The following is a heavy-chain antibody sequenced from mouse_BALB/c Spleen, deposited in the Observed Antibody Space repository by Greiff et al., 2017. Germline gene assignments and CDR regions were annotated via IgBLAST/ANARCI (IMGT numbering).Heavy chain of an antibody. CDR3: ARDFSYAMDY. V-gene: IGHV7-3*02. J-gene: IGHJ4*01. Sequence: EVMLVESGGGLVQPGGSLRLSCATSGFTFTDYYMSWVRQPPGKALEWLGFIRNKANGYTTEYSASVKGRFTISRDNSQSILYLQMNTLRAEDSATYYCARDFSYAMDYWGQGTSVTVSS. CDR1: GFTFTDYY. CDR2: IRNKANGYTT.